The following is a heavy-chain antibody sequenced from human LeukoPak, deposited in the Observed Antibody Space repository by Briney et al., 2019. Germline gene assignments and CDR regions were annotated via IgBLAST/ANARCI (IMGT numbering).Heavy chain of an antibody. CDR3: ARGKLFGSGSYYRRGYYYYYMDV. CDR2: INHSGST. D-gene: IGHD3-10*01. Sequence: PLETLSLTCTVSGGSISSYYWSWIRQPPGKGLEWIGEINHSGSTNYNPSLKSRVTISVDTSKNQFSLKLSSVTAADTAVYYCARGKLFGSGSYYRRGYYYYYMDVWGKGTTVTISS. J-gene: IGHJ6*03. V-gene: IGHV4-34*01. CDR1: GGSISSYY.